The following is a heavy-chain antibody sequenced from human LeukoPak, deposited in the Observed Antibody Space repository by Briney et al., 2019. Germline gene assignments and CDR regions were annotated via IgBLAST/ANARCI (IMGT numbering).Heavy chain of an antibody. CDR3: ARFPCGGDCYSGTRDYYFDY. V-gene: IGHV4-34*01. CDR2: VNHSGST. D-gene: IGHD2-21*02. J-gene: IGHJ4*02. CDR1: GGSFSGYY. Sequence: SETLSLTCAVYGGSFSGYYWSWIRQPPGKGLEWIGEVNHSGSTSYNPSLKSRVTISVDTSKNQFSLKLSSVTAADTAVYYCARFPCGGDCYSGTRDYYFDYWGQGTLVTVSS.